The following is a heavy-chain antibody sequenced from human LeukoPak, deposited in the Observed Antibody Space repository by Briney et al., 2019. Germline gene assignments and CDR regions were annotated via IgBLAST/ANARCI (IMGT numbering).Heavy chain of an antibody. D-gene: IGHD6-19*01. V-gene: IGHV4-59*01. CDR2: IYYSGST. CDR1: GGSISSYY. CDR3: ARGKSRYSSGWSGEY. Sequence: SETLSLTCTVSGGSISSYYWSWIRQPPGKGLEWIGYIYYSGSTNYNPSLKSRVTISVDTSKNQFSLKLSSVTAADTAVYYCARGKSRYSSGWSGEYWGQGTLVTVSS. J-gene: IGHJ4*02.